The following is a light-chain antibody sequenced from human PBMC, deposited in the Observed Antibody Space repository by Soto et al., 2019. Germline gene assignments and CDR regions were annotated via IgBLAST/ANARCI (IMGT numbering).Light chain of an antibody. CDR3: GAWDSSLSIFV. J-gene: IGLJ1*01. Sequence: QSVLTQPPSVSAAPGQKVTMSCSGCSSKNGNNYVSWHQQLPRTAPTLLIYENDKRPSGIPDRFSGSKSGTSATLGITGLQTGDEADYYCGAWDSSLSIFVFGTATRSPS. V-gene: IGLV1-51*02. CDR1: SSKNGNNY. CDR2: END.